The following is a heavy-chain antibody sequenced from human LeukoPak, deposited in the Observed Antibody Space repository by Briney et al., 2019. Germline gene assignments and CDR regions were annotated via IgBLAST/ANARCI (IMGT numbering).Heavy chain of an antibody. D-gene: IGHD5-24*01. J-gene: IGHJ3*02. CDR1: GFTFSSYG. CDR2: ISYDGSNK. Sequence: GGSLRLSCAASGFTFSSYGMHWVRQAPGKGLEWVAVISYDGSNKYYADSVKGRFTISRDNSKNTLYLQMNSLRAEDTAVYYCAGDGYRSEGTFDIWGQGTMVTVSS. V-gene: IGHV3-30*19. CDR3: AGDGYRSEGTFDI.